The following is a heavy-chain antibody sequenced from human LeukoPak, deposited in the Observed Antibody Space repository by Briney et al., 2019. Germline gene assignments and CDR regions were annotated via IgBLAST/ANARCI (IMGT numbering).Heavy chain of an antibody. V-gene: IGHV1-69*13. Sequence: SVKVSCKASGGTFSSYAISWVRQAPGQGLEWMGGIIPIFGTANYAQKFQGRVTITADESTSTAYMELSSLRSEDTAVYYCATRGGYCSSTSCYSGSFDPWGQGALVTVSS. J-gene: IGHJ5*02. CDR3: ATRGGYCSSTSCYSGSFDP. CDR2: IIPIFGTA. D-gene: IGHD2-2*01. CDR1: GGTFSSYA.